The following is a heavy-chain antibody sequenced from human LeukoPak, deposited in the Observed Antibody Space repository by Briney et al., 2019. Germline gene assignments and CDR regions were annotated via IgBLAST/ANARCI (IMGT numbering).Heavy chain of an antibody. Sequence: SETLSLTCTVSGGSISSYYWSWIRQPPGKGLEWIGYIYHSGSTKYNPSLKSRVTVSVDTSKNQFSLKLSSVTAADTAVYYCARDGYSGNDGLWGQGTLVTVSS. D-gene: IGHD5-12*01. CDR2: IYHSGST. J-gene: IGHJ4*02. CDR3: ARDGYSGNDGL. CDR1: GGSISSYY. V-gene: IGHV4-59*01.